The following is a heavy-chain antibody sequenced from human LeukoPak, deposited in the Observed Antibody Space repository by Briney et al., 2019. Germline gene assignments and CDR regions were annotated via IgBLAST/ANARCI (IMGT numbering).Heavy chain of an antibody. Sequence: SGGSLRLPCAASGFTFSSYGMHWVRQAPGKGLEWVAFIRYDGSNKYYADSVKGRFTISRDNSKNTLYLQMNSLRAEDTAVYYCARDQATNDFPDAFDIWGQGTMVTVSS. J-gene: IGHJ3*02. CDR2: IRYDGSNK. CDR1: GFTFSSYG. V-gene: IGHV3-30*02. D-gene: IGHD3-3*01. CDR3: ARDQATNDFPDAFDI.